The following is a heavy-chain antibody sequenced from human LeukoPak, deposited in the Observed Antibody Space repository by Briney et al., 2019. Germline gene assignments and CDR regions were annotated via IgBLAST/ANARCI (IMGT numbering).Heavy chain of an antibody. CDR3: ARTVSTSSYYFDY. CDR2: ISGYDGNT. D-gene: IGHD4-17*01. V-gene: IGHV1-18*01. Sequence: ASVKVSCKASGYTFTTYGVSWVRQAPGQGLEWMGWISGYDGNTNYAQKLRGRVTMTTDTSTSTAYMDLRSLRSDDTALYYCARTVSTSSYYFDYWGQGTLVTVSS. CDR1: GYTFTTYG. J-gene: IGHJ4*02.